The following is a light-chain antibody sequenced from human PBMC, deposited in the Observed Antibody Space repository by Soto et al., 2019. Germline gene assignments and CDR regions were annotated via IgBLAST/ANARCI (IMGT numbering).Light chain of an antibody. J-gene: IGKJ1*01. V-gene: IGKV4-1*01. CDR3: QQYYTTPVT. CDR1: QTVLHGSNY. CDR2: WAS. Sequence: DIVMTQSPDSLAVSLGERAAINCKSSQTVLHGSNYLAWYQQKPGQPPKLLIYWASTRESGVPDRFSGSGSGTDVTLTISRLQAEDVAVYYCQQYYTTPVTFGQGTKVEIK.